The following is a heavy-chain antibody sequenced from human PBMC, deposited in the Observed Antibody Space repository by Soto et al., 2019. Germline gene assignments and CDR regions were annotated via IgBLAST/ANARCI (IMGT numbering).Heavy chain of an antibody. D-gene: IGHD6-19*01. CDR3: AKATTNGGWFNPFDS. V-gene: IGHV3-23*01. CDR1: GFSFVNYA. CDR2: LSGSGTST. Sequence: GGSLRLSCAASGFSFVNYAMNWVRQAQGKGLEWVSGLSGSGTSTYYADSVKGRFTISRDNSRDTLFLQMNSLTADDTAVYYCAKATTNGGWFNPFDSWGQGA. J-gene: IGHJ4*02.